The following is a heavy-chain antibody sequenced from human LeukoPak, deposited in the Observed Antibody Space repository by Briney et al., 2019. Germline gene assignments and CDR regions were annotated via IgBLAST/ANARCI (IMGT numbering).Heavy chain of an antibody. Sequence: GGSPRLSCAASGFTFSSYEMNWVRQAPGKGLEWVSYISSSGSTIYYADSVKGRFTISRDNAKNSLYLQMNSLRAEDTAVYYCAKDYNRAYYYGSGFDYWGQGTLVTVSS. V-gene: IGHV3-48*03. CDR1: GFTFSSYE. D-gene: IGHD3-10*01. CDR2: ISSSGSTI. CDR3: AKDYNRAYYYGSGFDY. J-gene: IGHJ4*02.